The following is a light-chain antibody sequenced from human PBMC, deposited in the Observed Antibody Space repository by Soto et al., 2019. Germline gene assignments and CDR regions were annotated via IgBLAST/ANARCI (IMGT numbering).Light chain of an antibody. CDR1: SGHRSYA. V-gene: IGLV4-69*01. CDR3: QTWGADSVI. CDR2: LNSDGSH. J-gene: IGLJ2*01. Sequence: QLVLTQSPSASASLGASVKLTCTLSSGHRSYAIAWHQQQPEKGPRFLMKLNSDGSHSKGDGISDRFSGSSSGAERYLTISSLQSEDEADYYCQTWGADSVIFGGGTKLTVL.